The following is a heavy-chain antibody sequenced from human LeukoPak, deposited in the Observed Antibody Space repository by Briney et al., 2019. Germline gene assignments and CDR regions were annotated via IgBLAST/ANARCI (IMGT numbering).Heavy chain of an antibody. CDR1: GFTFSSFA. Sequence: GGSLRLSCAASGFTFSSFAMSWVRQAPGKGLEWVSAISGRDGSTYYADSVKGRFTISRDNSKNTLYLQMNSLRAEDTAVYYCARDIKLQLGIGYFDYWGQGTLVTVSS. V-gene: IGHV3-23*01. CDR2: ISGRDGST. J-gene: IGHJ4*02. D-gene: IGHD1-1*01. CDR3: ARDIKLQLGIGYFDY.